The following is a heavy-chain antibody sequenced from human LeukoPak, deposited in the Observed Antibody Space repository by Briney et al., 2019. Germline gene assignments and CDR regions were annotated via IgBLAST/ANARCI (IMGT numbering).Heavy chain of an antibody. CDR1: GGSISSSY. J-gene: IGHJ4*02. CDR3: ARRSEFDNTHYHYFDY. D-gene: IGHD2-15*01. V-gene: IGHV4-59*08. Sequence: SETLSLTCTVSGGSISSSYWSWIRQAPGKGLEWIGTIYHSGSTEYNPSLKSRVAIFVDTSKNQFSLILHSVAAADTAVYYCARRSEFDNTHYHYFDYWGQGALVTVSS. CDR2: IYHSGST.